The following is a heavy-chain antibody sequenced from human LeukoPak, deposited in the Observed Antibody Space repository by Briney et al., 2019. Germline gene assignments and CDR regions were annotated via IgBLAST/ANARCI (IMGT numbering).Heavy chain of an antibody. V-gene: IGHV3-33*08. D-gene: IGHD3-22*01. J-gene: IGHJ3*02. CDR2: IWSDGSNK. CDR3: ARDYYDMGAYAFDI. CDR1: GFTFSSYS. Sequence: PGGSLRLSCAASGFTFSSYSMNWVRQAPGKGLEWVAVIWSDGSNKYHADSVKGRFTISRDNSKNTLYLQMNSLRAEDTAVYYCARDYYDMGAYAFDIWGQGTMVTVSS.